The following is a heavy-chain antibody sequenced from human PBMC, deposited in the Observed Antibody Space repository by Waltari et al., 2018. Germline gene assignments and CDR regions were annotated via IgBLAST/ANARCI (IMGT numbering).Heavy chain of an antibody. CDR2: ISGSVGST. D-gene: IGHD3-9*01. CDR1: GFTFSSYA. CDR3: AKTNDDILPPCYGMDG. J-gene: IGHJ6*02. Sequence: EVQLLESGGGLVQPGGSLRLSCAASGFTFSSYAMSWVRQAPGKGLEWVSAISGSVGSTYYADSGKGGFTISRDNSKSPLYLQMNSLRAENTAVYYCAKTNDDILPPCYGMDGWGQGTTVTVSS. V-gene: IGHV3-23*01.